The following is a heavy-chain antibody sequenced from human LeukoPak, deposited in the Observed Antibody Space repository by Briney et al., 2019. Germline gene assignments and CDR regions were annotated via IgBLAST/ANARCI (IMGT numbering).Heavy chain of an antibody. D-gene: IGHD3-10*01. J-gene: IGHJ5*02. V-gene: IGHV3-30*02. CDR2: VRYDGHEK. CDR3: AKDLMRDRWFGES. Sequence: GESLRLSCAASGFTFSYYGFHWVRQAPDKGLEWVAFVRYDGHEKYYAESVKGRFTISKDTSRNTLYLQMNSLRPEDMAMYYCAKDLMRDRWFGESWGQGTLVTVSS. CDR1: GFTFSYYG.